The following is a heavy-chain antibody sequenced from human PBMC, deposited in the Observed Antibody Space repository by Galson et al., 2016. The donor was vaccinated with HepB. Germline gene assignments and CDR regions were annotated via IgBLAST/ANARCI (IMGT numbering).Heavy chain of an antibody. J-gene: IGHJ4*02. V-gene: IGHV1-2*02. D-gene: IGHD3-3*01. Sequence: SVKVSCKASGYTFTDYFIHWVRQAPGHGLEWMGWINPNTGGTNSAQKFQGRVTMTRDTSISTVYLDLSSLRSDDTAVYYCARDHDFWSGNDYYFDYWGQGTLVIVSS. CDR3: ARDHDFWSGNDYYFDY. CDR1: GYTFTDYF. CDR2: INPNTGGT.